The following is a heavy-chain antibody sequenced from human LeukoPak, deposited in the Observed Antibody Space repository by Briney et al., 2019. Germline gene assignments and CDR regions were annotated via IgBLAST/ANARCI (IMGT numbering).Heavy chain of an antibody. D-gene: IGHD3-10*01. V-gene: IGHV3-23*01. CDR3: AKGGYYGSGSYLDY. J-gene: IGHJ4*02. Sequence: GGSLRLSCAASGFTFSGYGMSWVRQAPGKGLEWVSAISGSGGSTYYADSVKGRFTISRDNSKNTLYLQMNSLRAEDTAVYYCAKGGYYGSGSYLDYWGQGTLVTVSS. CDR2: ISGSGGST. CDR1: GFTFSGYG.